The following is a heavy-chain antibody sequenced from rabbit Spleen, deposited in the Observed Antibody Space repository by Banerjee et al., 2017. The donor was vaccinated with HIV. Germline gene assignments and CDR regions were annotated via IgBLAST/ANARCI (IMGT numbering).Heavy chain of an antibody. V-gene: IGHV1S45*01. J-gene: IGHJ4*01. CDR2: IDTGISGST. Sequence: QEQLVESGGGLVKPEGSLKLSCTASGFSFSNKVVMCWVRQAPGKGLEWIACIDTGISGSTYYASWVNGRFTISRSISLNTVTLQMSSLTAADTATYFCARDPVIAGSAYYDLWGPGTLVTVS. CDR3: ARDPVIAGSAYYDL. CDR1: GFSFSNKVV. D-gene: IGHD8-1*01.